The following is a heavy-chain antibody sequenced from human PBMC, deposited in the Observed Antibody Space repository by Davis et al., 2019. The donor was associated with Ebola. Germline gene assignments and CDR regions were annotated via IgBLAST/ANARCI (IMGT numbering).Heavy chain of an antibody. Sequence: SETLSLTCAVYGGSFSGYYWSWIRQPPGKGLEWIGEINHSGSTNYNPSLKSRVTISVDTSKNQLSLKLSSVTAADTAVYYCARGMGSYGPPGYWGQGTQVTVSS. CDR3: ARGMGSYGPPGY. CDR1: GGSFSGYY. V-gene: IGHV4-34*01. D-gene: IGHD3-16*01. CDR2: INHSGST. J-gene: IGHJ4*02.